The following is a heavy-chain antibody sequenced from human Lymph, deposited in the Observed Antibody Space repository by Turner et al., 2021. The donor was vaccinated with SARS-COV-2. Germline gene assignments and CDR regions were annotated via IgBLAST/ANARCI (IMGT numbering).Heavy chain of an antibody. CDR2: IIPIFGTA. V-gene: IGHV1-69*01. Sequence: QVQLVQSGAEAKKPWFSATVSCKASSGTFSTYTISWVRQAPGQGLEWMGGIIPIFGTASYAQKFQGRDTITADESTSTANMVLSSMRSEDTAVYYCKRGETRAAHYDYWGQGTLVTVSS. CDR1: SGTFSTYT. D-gene: IGHD6-6*01. CDR3: KRGETRAAHYDY. J-gene: IGHJ4*02.